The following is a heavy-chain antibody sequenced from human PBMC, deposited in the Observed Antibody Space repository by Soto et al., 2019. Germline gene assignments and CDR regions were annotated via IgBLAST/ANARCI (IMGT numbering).Heavy chain of an antibody. Sequence: QVQLVESGGGLVNPGGSLRLSCAASGFSFSLRYMSWIRQAPGRGLEWVSYISPGGDNIHYADFVKGRFTISRDNPKDSLYLQMHSLRVEDTAVYYCVTETQWYFDDWGQGTLVTVSS. CDR3: VTETQWYFDD. V-gene: IGHV3-11*01. CDR2: ISPGGDNI. CDR1: GFSFSLRY. J-gene: IGHJ4*02. D-gene: IGHD2-8*01.